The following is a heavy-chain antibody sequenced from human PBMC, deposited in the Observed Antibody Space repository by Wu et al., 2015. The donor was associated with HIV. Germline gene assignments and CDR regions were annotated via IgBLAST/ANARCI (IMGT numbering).Heavy chain of an antibody. CDR1: GYNFIKYD. CDR2: INTSGGSL. Sequence: VQAGAIWAEVRKPGASMKVSCKTSGYNFIKYDIYWVRQAPGQGLEWMGIINTSGGSLSLVEKFQGRVTMTRDTSTSTIYMELRSLTSDDLAVYYCARGGSAAAGQQGYFQYWGQGTLVIVSS. V-gene: IGHV1-46*01. J-gene: IGHJ1*01. D-gene: IGHD6-13*01. CDR3: ARGGSAAAGQQGYFQY.